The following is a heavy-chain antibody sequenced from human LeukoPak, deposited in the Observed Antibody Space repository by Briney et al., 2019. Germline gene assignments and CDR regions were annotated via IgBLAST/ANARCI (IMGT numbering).Heavy chain of an antibody. CDR2: IWYDGSNK. CDR3: ARFGRGTMIVVVIQSAFDI. J-gene: IGHJ3*02. D-gene: IGHD3-22*01. CDR1: GFTFSSYG. Sequence: GGPLRLSCAASGFTFSSYGKHWARGAPGRGLEWVAAIWYDGSNKNYADYAKGRFIISRDNSKNTVYLEMNGLRAEDTAVYYCARFGRGTMIVVVIQSAFDIWGQGTMVTVSS. V-gene: IGHV3-33*01.